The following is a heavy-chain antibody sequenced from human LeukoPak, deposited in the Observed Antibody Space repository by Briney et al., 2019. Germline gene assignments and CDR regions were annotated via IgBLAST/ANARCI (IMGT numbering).Heavy chain of an antibody. V-gene: IGHV4-39*07. D-gene: IGHD3-16*01. CDR1: GGSISSSSYY. CDR2: IYYSGST. J-gene: IGHJ4*02. Sequence: SETLSLTCTVSGGSISSSSYYWGWIRQPPGKGLEWIGSIYYSGSTYYNPSLKSRVTISVDTSKNQFSLKLSSVTAADTAVYYCARDPVWGSYDYWGQGTLVTVSS. CDR3: ARDPVWGSYDY.